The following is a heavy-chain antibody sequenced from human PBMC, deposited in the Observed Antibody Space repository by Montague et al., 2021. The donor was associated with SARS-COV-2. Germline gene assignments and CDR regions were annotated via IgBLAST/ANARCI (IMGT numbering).Heavy chain of an antibody. CDR2: IYYSGST. J-gene: IGHJ6*02. V-gene: IGHV4-39*07. CDR3: ARVGRQQLVRLSGMDV. Sequence: SETLSLTCTVSGGSISSSSYYWGWIRQPPGKVLGWIGSIYYSGSTYYNPSLKSRVTIAVDTSKNQFSLKLSSVTAADTAVYYCARVGRQQLVRLSGMDVWGQGTTVTVSS. CDR1: GGSISSSSYY. D-gene: IGHD6-13*01.